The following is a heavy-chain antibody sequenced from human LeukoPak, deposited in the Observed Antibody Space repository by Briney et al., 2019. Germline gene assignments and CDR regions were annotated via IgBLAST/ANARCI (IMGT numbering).Heavy chain of an antibody. CDR3: TITTGTTLGLMDY. CDR1: GGSFSGYY. D-gene: IGHD1-1*01. CDR2: INHSGST. Sequence: KSSGTLSLTCAVYGGSFSGYYWRWIRQPPGKGLEWIREINHSGSTNYNPSLKSRVTISVDTSKNQLSLKMSSVTAADTAVYYCTITTGTTLGLMDYWGQGTLVTVSS. V-gene: IGHV4-34*01. J-gene: IGHJ4*02.